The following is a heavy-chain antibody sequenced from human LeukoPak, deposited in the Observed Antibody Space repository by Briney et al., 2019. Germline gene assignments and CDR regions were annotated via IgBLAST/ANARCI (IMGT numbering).Heavy chain of an antibody. CDR3: ARGSTSCCYGNWFDP. CDR2: IYHSGST. Sequence: SETLSLTCAVSGYSISSGYYWGWIRQPPGKGLEWIGSIYHSGSTYYNPSLKSRVTISVDTPKNQFSLKLSSVTAADTAVYYCARGSTSCCYGNWFDPWGQGTLVTVSS. D-gene: IGHD2-2*01. J-gene: IGHJ5*02. V-gene: IGHV4-38-2*01. CDR1: GYSISSGYY.